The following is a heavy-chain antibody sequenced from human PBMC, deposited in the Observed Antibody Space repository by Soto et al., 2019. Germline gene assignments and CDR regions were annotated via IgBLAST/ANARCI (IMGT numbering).Heavy chain of an antibody. D-gene: IGHD2-8*01. CDR1: GYTFTSYG. J-gene: IGHJ6*02. CDR3: ARDSVRYCRDGVCYLGYYYFAMDV. Sequence: QVQLVQSGAEVKNSGASVKVSCKASGYTFTSYGFSWVRQAPGQGLEWMGWISASNGNTNYAQKLQGRVTMTTDTSTGTAYMELRSLRSDDTATYYCARDSVRYCRDGVCYLGYYYFAMDVWGQGTTVTVS. V-gene: IGHV1-18*01. CDR2: ISASNGNT.